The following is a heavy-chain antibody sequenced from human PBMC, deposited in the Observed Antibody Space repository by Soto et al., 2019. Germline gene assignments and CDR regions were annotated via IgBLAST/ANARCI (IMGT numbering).Heavy chain of an antibody. CDR1: GYSMTSGYY. V-gene: IGHV4-38-2*01. D-gene: IGHD3-16*01. J-gene: IGHJ6*02. CDR2: IYHGGSV. CDR3: ARTLDYYGMDV. Sequence: SETLSLTCAVSGYSMTSGYYWGWVRQPPGKGLEWLGSIYHGGSVYYNPSLKSRVAISLDTSKNHFSLDLTSVTAADTAVYYCARTLDYYGMDVWGQGTTVTVSS.